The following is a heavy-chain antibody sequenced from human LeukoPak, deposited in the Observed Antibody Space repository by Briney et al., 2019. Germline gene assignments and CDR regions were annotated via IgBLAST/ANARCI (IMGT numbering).Heavy chain of an antibody. D-gene: IGHD2-2*01. V-gene: IGHV3-33*01. Sequence: GGSLRLSCAASGFTFSSYGMHWVRQAPGKGLEWVAVIWYDGSNKYYADSVKGRFTISRDNAKNSLYLQMNSLRAEDTAVYYCARSAEGIVVVPAAIILSDYYYYYMDVWGKGTTVTVSS. CDR3: ARSAEGIVVVPAAIILSDYYYYYMDV. CDR1: GFTFSSYG. CDR2: IWYDGSNK. J-gene: IGHJ6*03.